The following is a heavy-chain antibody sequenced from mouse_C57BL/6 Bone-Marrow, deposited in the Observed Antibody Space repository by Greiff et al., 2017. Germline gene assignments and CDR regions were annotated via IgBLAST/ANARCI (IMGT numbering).Heavy chain of an antibody. CDR3: ARRNIYYDYDGYFDY. Sequence: EVMLVESGGGLVKPGGSLKLSCAASGFTFSDYGMHWVRQAPEKGLEWVAYISSGSSTIYYADTVKGRFTISRDNAKNTLFLQMTSLRSEDTAMYYCARRNIYYDYDGYFDYWGQGTTLTVSS. CDR1: GFTFSDYG. V-gene: IGHV5-17*01. CDR2: ISSGSSTI. D-gene: IGHD2-4*01. J-gene: IGHJ2*01.